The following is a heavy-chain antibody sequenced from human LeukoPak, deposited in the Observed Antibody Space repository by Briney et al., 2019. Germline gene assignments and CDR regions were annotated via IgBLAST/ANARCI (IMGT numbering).Heavy chain of an antibody. CDR3: ARHVDQWLATDY. CDR2: IYYTGST. D-gene: IGHD6-19*01. V-gene: IGHV4-59*08. Sequence: SETLSLTRSGTAISISTYFWSWIRQPPGKGLEWIGYIYYTGSTNYNPSLKSRVTMSIDTSKNQFSLKLNSVTAADTACCFCARHVDQWLATDYWGQRTLVTVSS. CDR1: AISISTYF. J-gene: IGHJ4*02.